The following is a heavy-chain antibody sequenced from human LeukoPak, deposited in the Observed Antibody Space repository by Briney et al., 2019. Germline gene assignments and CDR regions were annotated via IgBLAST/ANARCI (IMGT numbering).Heavy chain of an antibody. J-gene: IGHJ3*02. CDR1: GFTFSSYA. CDR2: ISGSGGST. CDR3: ASYLQQLVPWGAFDI. Sequence: GGSLRLSCAASGFTFSSYAMSWVRQAPGKGLEWVSAISGSGGSTYYADSVKGRFTISRDNAKNSLYLQMNSLRAEDTAVYYCASYLQQLVPWGAFDIWGQGTMVTVSS. V-gene: IGHV3-23*01. D-gene: IGHD6-13*01.